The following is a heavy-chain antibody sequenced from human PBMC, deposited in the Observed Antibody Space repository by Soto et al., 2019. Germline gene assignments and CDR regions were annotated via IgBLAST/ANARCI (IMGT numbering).Heavy chain of an antibody. CDR3: ARQGSGRFSWYFDL. CDR2: IKQEGSET. J-gene: IGHJ2*01. CDR1: EFIFSTYW. Sequence: EVQLVESGGGLVQPGGSLRLSCAASEFIFSTYWMSWVRQAPGKGLEWVATIKQEGSETYYVDSVEGRFPISRDNAKNSLHLQMNSLRVGDTAVYYCARQGSGRFSWYFDLWGRGTLVTVSS. V-gene: IGHV3-7*01. D-gene: IGHD2-15*01.